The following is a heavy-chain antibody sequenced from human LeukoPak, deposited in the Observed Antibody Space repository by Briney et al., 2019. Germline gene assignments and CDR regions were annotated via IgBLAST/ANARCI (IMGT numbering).Heavy chain of an antibody. V-gene: IGHV3-9*01. CDR3: AKERGSGLGYFDY. CDR1: GFIFNNYT. Sequence: PGGSLRLSCAGSGFIFNNYTMHWVRQPPGKGLEWVSGISWNSGSIDYADSVKGRFTISRDNAKNSLYLQMNSLRVEDTAFYYCAKERGSGLGYFDYWGQGTLVTVSS. J-gene: IGHJ4*02. D-gene: IGHD6-19*01. CDR2: ISWNSGSI.